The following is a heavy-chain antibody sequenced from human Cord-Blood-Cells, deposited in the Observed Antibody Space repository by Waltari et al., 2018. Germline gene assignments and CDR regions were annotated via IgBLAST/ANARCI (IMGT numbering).Heavy chain of an antibody. CDR1: GYTFTSYD. Sequence: QVQLVQSGAEVKKPGASVKVSCKASGYTFTSYDINWVRQATGQGIEWMGWMNPNSCNTGYAHKCQGRVTMTRNNSRSTAYIELGSLGSEDTAVYYWARSNVTTEDTGVVDYWGQGTLVTVSS. J-gene: IGHJ4*02. V-gene: IGHV1-8*01. D-gene: IGHD4-4*01. CDR2: MNPNSCNT. CDR3: ARSNVTTEDTGVVDY.